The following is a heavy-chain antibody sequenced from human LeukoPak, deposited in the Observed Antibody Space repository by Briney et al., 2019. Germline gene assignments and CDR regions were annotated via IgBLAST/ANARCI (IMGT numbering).Heavy chain of an antibody. CDR2: ISDSGSST. CDR1: GFTFSTYA. J-gene: IGHJ5*02. V-gene: IGHV3-23*01. CDR3: AKHVLYSSGWYCDH. Sequence: PGGSLRLSCAASGFTFSTYAISWVRQAPGKGLEWVSVISDSGSSTIHADSVKGRFTISRDNSKNTVLLQMNSLRAEDTALYYCAKHVLYSSGWYCDHWGQGTLVTVSS. D-gene: IGHD6-19*01.